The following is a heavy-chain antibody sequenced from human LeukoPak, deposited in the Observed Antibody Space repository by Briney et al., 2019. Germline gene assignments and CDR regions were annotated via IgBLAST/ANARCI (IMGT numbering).Heavy chain of an antibody. CDR2: IHKSGST. CDR3: ARAAGGTRGRFDS. D-gene: IGHD6-13*01. J-gene: IGHJ4*02. Sequence: PSETLSLTCTVPGDSISNYYWSWIRQPPGKGLEWIGYIHKSGSTDYNPSLRSRVTISVDTSKNQFSLKLGSVTAADTAVYYCARAAGGTRGRFDSWGQGTLVTVSS. CDR1: GDSISNYY. V-gene: IGHV4-59*08.